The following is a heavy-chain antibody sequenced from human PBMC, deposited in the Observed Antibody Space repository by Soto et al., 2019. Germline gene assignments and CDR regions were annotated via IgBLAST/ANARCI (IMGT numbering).Heavy chain of an antibody. CDR2: ISYDGSNK. V-gene: IGHV3-30*18. D-gene: IGHD1-26*01. Sequence: QVQLVESGGGVVQPGRSLRLSCAASGFTFSSYGMHWVRQAPGKGLEWVAVISYDGSNKYYADSVKGRFTISRDNSKNKLYMQRNALRAEDTAVYYCAKDVVVGATTGLGDYYYYYGMDVCGQGTTVTVSS. CDR3: AKDVVVGATTGLGDYYYYYGMDV. CDR1: GFTFSSYG. J-gene: IGHJ6*02.